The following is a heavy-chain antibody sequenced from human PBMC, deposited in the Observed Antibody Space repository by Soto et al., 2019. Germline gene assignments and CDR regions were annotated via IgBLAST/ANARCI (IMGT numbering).Heavy chain of an antibody. CDR3: ARHVGTYCSGGSYYSPGLYYGMDV. CDR1: GYSFTSYW. V-gene: IGHV5-10-1*01. J-gene: IGHJ6*02. D-gene: IGHD2-15*01. Sequence: PGESLKISCKGSGYSFTSYWISWVRQMPGKGLEWMGRIDPSDSYTNYSPSFQGHVTISADKSISTACLQWSSLKASDTAMYYCARHVGTYCSGGSYYSPGLYYGMDVWGQGTTVTVSS. CDR2: IDPSDSYT.